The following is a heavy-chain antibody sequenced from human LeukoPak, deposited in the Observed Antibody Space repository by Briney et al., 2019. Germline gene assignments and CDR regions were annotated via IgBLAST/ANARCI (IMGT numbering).Heavy chain of an antibody. J-gene: IGHJ4*02. CDR3: AKDQGVPAAIDY. Sequence: PGGSLRLSCAASGFTFSSYGMHWVRQASGKGLEWVAVISYDGSNKYYADSVKGRFTISRDNSKNTLHLQMNSLRAEDTAVYYCAKDQGVPAAIDYWGQGTLVTVSS. CDR2: ISYDGSNK. V-gene: IGHV3-30*18. D-gene: IGHD2-2*01. CDR1: GFTFSSYG.